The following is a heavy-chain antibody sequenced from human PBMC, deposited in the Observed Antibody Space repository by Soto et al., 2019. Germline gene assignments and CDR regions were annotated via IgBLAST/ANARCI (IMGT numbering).Heavy chain of an antibody. D-gene: IGHD3-10*01. CDR2: IYYSGST. CDR1: GGSISSYY. J-gene: IGHJ6*03. V-gene: IGHV4-59*08. Sequence: SETLSLTCTVSGGSISSYYWSWIRQPPGKGLEWIGYIYYSGSTNYNPSLKSRVTMSVDTSKNQFSLKLSSVTAADTAVYYCARRGYYGSGSYYYYYMDVWGKGTTVTVSS. CDR3: ARRGYYGSGSYYYYYMDV.